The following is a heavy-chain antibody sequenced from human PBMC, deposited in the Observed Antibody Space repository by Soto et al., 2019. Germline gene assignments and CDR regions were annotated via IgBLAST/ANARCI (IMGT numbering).Heavy chain of an antibody. CDR3: VRVRSGRYFDGLIGYGMDV. J-gene: IGHJ6*02. D-gene: IGHD3-9*01. V-gene: IGHV1-69*06. CDR2: IIPIFGTA. Sequence: ASVKVSCKASGGTFSSYAISWVRQAPGQRLKRMGGIIPIFGTANYAQKFQGRVTITADKSTSTAYMELSSLRSEDTAVYYCVRVRSGRYFDGLIGYGMDVWGQGTTVTVSS. CDR1: GGTFSSYA.